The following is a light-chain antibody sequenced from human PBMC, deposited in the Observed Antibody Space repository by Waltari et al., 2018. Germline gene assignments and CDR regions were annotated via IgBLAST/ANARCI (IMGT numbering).Light chain of an antibody. CDR1: SSDIGGYKY. Sequence: QSALTQPASVSGSPGQSITISCSGTSSDIGGYKYVSWYQQYPHRAPQLILYEVTERPSGVPYRVSCSKSGRTASLTVSGLQIEDEADYLCSAYAGGNTLVFGGGTRLTVL. V-gene: IGLV2-8*01. CDR2: EVT. J-gene: IGLJ2*01. CDR3: SAYAGGNTLV.